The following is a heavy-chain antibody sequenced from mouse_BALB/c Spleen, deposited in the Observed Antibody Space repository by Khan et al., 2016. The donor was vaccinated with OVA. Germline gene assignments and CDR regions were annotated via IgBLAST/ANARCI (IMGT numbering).Heavy chain of an antibody. Sequence: QIQLVQSGPALKKPGETVRISCTASGYTFTTSGIHWVQQMPVQGLKWIGWLITHSGAPKYADHFQGRSAFSLETSANPAYLQIHNLTNEDTATYFGARGGAAYYRNDGGAMEYWGQGTSVTVSS. CDR1: GYTFTTSG. V-gene: IGHV9-4*02. D-gene: IGHD2-14*01. J-gene: IGHJ4*01. CDR3: ARGGAAYYRNDGGAMEY. CDR2: LITHSGAP.